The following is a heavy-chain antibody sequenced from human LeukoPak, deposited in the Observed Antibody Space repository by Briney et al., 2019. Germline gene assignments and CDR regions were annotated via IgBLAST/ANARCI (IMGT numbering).Heavy chain of an antibody. CDR1: GGTFNSYA. V-gene: IGHV1-69*13. Sequence: GASVKVSCTTSGGTFNSYAISWVRQAPGQGLEWMGGITAIFRTANYAQKFQGRVTITADEFMSTVYMELSSLRSEDTAVYYCARHSGYHSTMYLDYWGQGTLVTVSS. J-gene: IGHJ4*02. CDR3: ARHSGYHSTMYLDY. D-gene: IGHD3-22*01. CDR2: ITAIFRTA.